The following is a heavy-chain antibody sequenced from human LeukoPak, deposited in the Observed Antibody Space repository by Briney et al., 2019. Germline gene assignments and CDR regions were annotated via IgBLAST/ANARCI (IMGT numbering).Heavy chain of an antibody. CDR3: ARGGVDWTFDY. CDR2: IYTSGST. J-gene: IGHJ4*02. CDR1: GGSISNYY. D-gene: IGHD3-9*01. Sequence: SETLSLTCTVSGGSISNYYWSWTRQPAGKGLEWIGHIYTSGSTNYNPSLKSRVTMSVDTSKNQFSLNLSSVTAADTAVYYCARGGVDWTFDYWGQGTLVTVSS. V-gene: IGHV4-4*07.